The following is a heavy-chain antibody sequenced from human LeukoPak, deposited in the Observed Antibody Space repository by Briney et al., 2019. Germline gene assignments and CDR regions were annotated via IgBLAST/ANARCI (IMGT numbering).Heavy chain of an antibody. V-gene: IGHV3-48*01. J-gene: IGHJ4*02. Sequence: GGSLRLSCAASGFTFSSYSMNWVRQAPGKGLEWASYISRSSSTIYYADSVEGRFTISRDNAKNSLYLQMNSLRAEDTAVYYCARALLYCSGGSCYRTRFDYWGQGTLVTVSS. D-gene: IGHD2-15*01. CDR2: ISRSSSTI. CDR1: GFTFSSYS. CDR3: ARALLYCSGGSCYRTRFDY.